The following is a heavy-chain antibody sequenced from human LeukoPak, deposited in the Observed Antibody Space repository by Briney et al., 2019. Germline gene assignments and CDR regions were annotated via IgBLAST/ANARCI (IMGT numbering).Heavy chain of an antibody. Sequence: SETLSLTCAVYGGSFSGYYWSWIRQPPGKGLEWIGQINHSGSTNYNPSLKSRVTISVDTSKNQFSLKLSSVTAADTAVYYCARHTEYSSSWSNFDYWGQGTLVTVSS. D-gene: IGHD6-13*01. V-gene: IGHV4-34*01. CDR3: ARHTEYSSSWSNFDY. J-gene: IGHJ4*02. CDR2: INHSGST. CDR1: GGSFSGYY.